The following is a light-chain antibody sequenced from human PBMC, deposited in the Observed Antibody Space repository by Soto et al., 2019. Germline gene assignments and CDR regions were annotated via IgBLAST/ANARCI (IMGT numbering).Light chain of an antibody. Sequence: QSALTQPASVSGSPGQSITISCTGTSSDVGAYNYVSWYQQHPGKAPKLMIYEVSYRPSGVSNRFSGSKSGNTASLTISGLQAEDEADYYCSSCTTSNTLVFXTGTKVTVL. CDR1: SSDVGAYNY. CDR2: EVS. CDR3: SSCTTSNTLV. V-gene: IGLV2-14*01. J-gene: IGLJ1*01.